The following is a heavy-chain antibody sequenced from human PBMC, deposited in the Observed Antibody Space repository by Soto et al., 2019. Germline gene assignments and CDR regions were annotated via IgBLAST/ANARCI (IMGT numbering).Heavy chain of an antibody. V-gene: IGHV2-5*02. CDR1: WFSLSTSGVG. CDR3: AHRQGGSGSYYNGHNWCDP. D-gene: IGHD3-10*01. Sequence: QITLKEAGPTLVKPTQTLTLTCTFSWFSLSTSGVGVGWIRQPPGKALEWLALIYWDDDKRYSPTLQSRLTITKDTSKNQVVPTMTNMDPVDTATYYGAHRQGGSGSYYNGHNWCDPWGQGTLVTVSS. CDR2: IYWDDDK. J-gene: IGHJ5*02.